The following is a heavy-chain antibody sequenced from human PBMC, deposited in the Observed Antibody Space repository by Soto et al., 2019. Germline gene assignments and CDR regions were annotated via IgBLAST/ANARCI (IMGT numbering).Heavy chain of an antibody. CDR2: ISPSSTSI. Sequence: EVQLVESGGGLVKPGGSLRLSCAASGFTFSTYSMSWVRQAPGKGLEWVSSISPSSTSIHYADSVKGRFTISRDNAENSVYLQMDSLRADDTAIYYCSRGGGGVVVVPGANRGDFWGQGTLVTVSS. D-gene: IGHD2-2*01. CDR1: GFTFSTYS. J-gene: IGHJ4*02. V-gene: IGHV3-21*06. CDR3: SRGGGGVVVVPGANRGDF.